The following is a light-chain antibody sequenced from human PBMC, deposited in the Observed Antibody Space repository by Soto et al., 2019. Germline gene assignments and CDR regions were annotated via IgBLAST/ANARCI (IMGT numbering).Light chain of an antibody. CDR2: SNN. Sequence: HSVLTQPPSASVTPGQRVTISCSGSSSNIGSNTANWYQQLPGTAPKLLIFSNNERPSGVPDRFSGSKSGTSASLAISGLQSEDEADYYCAAWDDSLNGWVFGGGTKVTVL. CDR3: AAWDDSLNGWV. V-gene: IGLV1-44*01. CDR1: SSNIGSNT. J-gene: IGLJ3*02.